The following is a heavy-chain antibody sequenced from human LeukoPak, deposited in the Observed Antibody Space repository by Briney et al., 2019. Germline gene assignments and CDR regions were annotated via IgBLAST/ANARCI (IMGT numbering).Heavy chain of an antibody. CDR2: IHSSGST. CDR3: ARHGLKLVGASTIYFDN. CDR1: DGSISNNY. D-gene: IGHD1-26*01. Sequence: NPSETLSLTCSVSDGSISNNYWSWIRQSPEKGLEWIGYIHSSGSTDYNPSFKSRVVVSVDTSKNQFSLKLYSVTAADAAVYYCARHGLKLVGASTIYFDNWGQGTLVTVSS. V-gene: IGHV4-59*08. J-gene: IGHJ4*02.